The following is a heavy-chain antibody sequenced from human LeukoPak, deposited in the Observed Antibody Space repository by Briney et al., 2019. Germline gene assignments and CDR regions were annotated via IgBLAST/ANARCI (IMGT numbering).Heavy chain of an antibody. D-gene: IGHD6-19*01. CDR2: IWYDGSNK. CDR1: GFTFSSYG. V-gene: IGHV3-33*01. Sequence: GGSLRLSCAASGFTFSSYGMHWVRQAPGKGLEWVAVIWYDGSNKYYADSVKGRFTISRDNSKNTLYLQMNSLRAEDTAVYYCARVRYSSGLYYLDYWGQGTLVTVSS. J-gene: IGHJ4*02. CDR3: ARVRYSSGLYYLDY.